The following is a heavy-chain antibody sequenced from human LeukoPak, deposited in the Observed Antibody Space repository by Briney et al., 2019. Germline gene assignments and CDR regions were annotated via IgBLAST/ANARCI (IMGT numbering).Heavy chain of an antibody. D-gene: IGHD3-10*01. J-gene: IGHJ6*03. CDR3: ALGSGTGNYYYYYYMDV. CDR2: INPNSGGT. CDR1: GYTFTGYY. Sequence: ASVKVSCKASGYTFTGYYMHWVRQAPGQGLEWMGWINPNSGGTNYAQKFQGRVTMTRDTSISTAYMELSRLRSDDTAVYYCALGSGTGNYYYYYYMDVWGKGTTVTIS. V-gene: IGHV1-2*02.